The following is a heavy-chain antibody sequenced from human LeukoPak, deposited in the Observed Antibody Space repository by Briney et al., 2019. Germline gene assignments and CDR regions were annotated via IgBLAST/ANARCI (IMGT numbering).Heavy chain of an antibody. CDR2: NRDGSTT. Sequence: GGALRLSCTASGFTFSNYWVHWVRQAPGKGLVWVSRNRDGSTTNYADSVKGRFTVSRDKAKNTLNLQMNSLRAEDTAVYYCARDRKSGESSEIDFWGQGTLVTVSS. D-gene: IGHD3-10*01. CDR1: GFTFSNYW. V-gene: IGHV3-74*01. CDR3: ARDRKSGESSEIDF. J-gene: IGHJ4*02.